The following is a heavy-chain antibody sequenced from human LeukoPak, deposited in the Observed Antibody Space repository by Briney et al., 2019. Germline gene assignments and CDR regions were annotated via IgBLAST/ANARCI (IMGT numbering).Heavy chain of an antibody. CDR3: ARDGATVTTPNYYGMDV. D-gene: IGHD4-17*01. J-gene: IGHJ6*02. Sequence: GGSLRLSCAASGFTFSNYWMSWVRQAPGKGLEWVANIKKDGREKYYADSVKGRFTISRDNAKNSLYLQMNSLRVEDTAVYYCARDGATVTTPNYYGMDVWGQGTTVTVSS. V-gene: IGHV3-7*01. CDR2: IKKDGREK. CDR1: GFTFSNYW.